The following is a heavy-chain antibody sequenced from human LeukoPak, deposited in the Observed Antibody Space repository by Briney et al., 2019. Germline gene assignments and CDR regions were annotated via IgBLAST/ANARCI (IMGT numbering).Heavy chain of an antibody. CDR2: IIPIFGTT. J-gene: IGHJ6*03. V-gene: IGHV1-69*13. Sequence: SVKVSCKASGGTFSSYAISWVRQAPGQGLEWMGGIIPIFGTTNYAQKFQGRVTITADESTSTAYMELSSLRSEDTAVYYCARSHYSSYWDNGPHYYYYYMDVWGKGTTVNLSS. CDR3: ARSHYSSYWDNGPHYYYYYMDV. CDR1: GGTFSSYA. D-gene: IGHD6-6*01.